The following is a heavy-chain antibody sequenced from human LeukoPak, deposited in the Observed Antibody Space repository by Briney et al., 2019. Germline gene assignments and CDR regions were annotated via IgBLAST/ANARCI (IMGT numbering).Heavy chain of an antibody. J-gene: IGHJ4*02. CDR3: ASVSSTSDY. CDR2: ISGSGGST. V-gene: IGHV3-23*01. D-gene: IGHD2-2*01. Sequence: PGGSLRLSRAASGFTFSSYAMNWVRQAPGKGLEWVSAISGSGGSTYYADSVKGRFTISRDNSKNTLFLQMNSLRAEDTAVYYCASVSSTSDYWGQGTRVTVSS. CDR1: GFTFSSYA.